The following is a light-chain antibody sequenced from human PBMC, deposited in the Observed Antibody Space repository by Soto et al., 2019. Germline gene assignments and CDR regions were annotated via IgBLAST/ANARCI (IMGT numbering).Light chain of an antibody. CDR2: GSR. J-gene: IGLJ2*01. V-gene: IGLV1-40*01. CDR3: QSYDSSLSTVI. Sequence: QSVLTQPPSVSGAPGQRVTISCTGSSSNFGSAYDIHWYQQPPGTAPKLLIYGSRNRPSGVPDRFSGSKSGTSASLAITGLQAEDESDYFCQSYDSSLSTVIFGGGTKLTVL. CDR1: SSNFGSAYD.